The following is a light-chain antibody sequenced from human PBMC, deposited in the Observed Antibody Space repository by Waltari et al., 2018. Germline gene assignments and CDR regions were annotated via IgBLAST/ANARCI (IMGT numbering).Light chain of an antibody. CDR3: MQGLQTPYT. Sequence: DIVMTQSPLSLPVTPGEPASISCRSSQSLLHSNGYNYLDWYLQKPGQSPQLLISLGSNRASGVPDRFSGSGSGTDFTLKISRVEAEDVGLYYCMQGLQTPYTFGQGTKLEI. V-gene: IGKV2-28*01. CDR2: LGS. CDR1: QSLLHSNGYNY. J-gene: IGKJ2*01.